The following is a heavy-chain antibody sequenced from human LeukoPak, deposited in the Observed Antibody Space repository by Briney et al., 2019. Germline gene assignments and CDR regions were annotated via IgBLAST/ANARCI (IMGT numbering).Heavy chain of an antibody. CDR3: ARIPTLYYYYYMDV. D-gene: IGHD2-2*02. CDR1: GGSLSFYY. Sequence: SETLSLTCGVSGGSLSFYYWSWIRQSPGKGLEWIAEISQNGDSNYNMSLKSRVTISLDKSKNQVSLKLNSVTAADTAVYYCARIPTLYYYYYMDVWGKGTTVTVSS. V-gene: IGHV4-34*01. CDR2: ISQNGDS. J-gene: IGHJ6*03.